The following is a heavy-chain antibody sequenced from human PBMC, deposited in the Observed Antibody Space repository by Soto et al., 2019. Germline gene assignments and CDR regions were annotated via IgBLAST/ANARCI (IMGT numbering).Heavy chain of an antibody. J-gene: IGHJ4*02. V-gene: IGHV3-30*18. CDR3: AKDGGGYFDY. Sequence: PGGSLRLSCAASGFTFSSYGMHWVRQAPDKGLEWVAVISYDGSNKYYADSVKGRFTISRDNSKNTLYLQMNSLRAEDTAVYYCAKDGGGYFDYWGQGTLVTVSS. CDR2: ISYDGSNK. D-gene: IGHD2-15*01. CDR1: GFTFSSYG.